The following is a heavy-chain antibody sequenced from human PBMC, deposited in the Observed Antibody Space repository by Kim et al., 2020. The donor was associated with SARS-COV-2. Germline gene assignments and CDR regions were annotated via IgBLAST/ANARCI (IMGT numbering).Heavy chain of an antibody. D-gene: IGHD2-2*02. CDR2: IIPIFGTA. CDR1: GGTFSSYA. Sequence: SVKVSCKASGGTFSSYAISWVRQAPGQGLEWMGGIIPIFGTANYAQKFQGRVTITADESTSTAYMELSILRSEDTAVYYCARDPKGYCSSTSCYRLAMDVWGQGTTVTVSS. V-gene: IGHV1-69*13. CDR3: ARDPKGYCSSTSCYRLAMDV. J-gene: IGHJ6*02.